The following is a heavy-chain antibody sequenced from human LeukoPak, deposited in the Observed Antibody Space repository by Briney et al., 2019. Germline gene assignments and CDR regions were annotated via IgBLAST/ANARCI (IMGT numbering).Heavy chain of an antibody. CDR2: IKEDGSEK. V-gene: IGHV3-7*01. CDR1: GFTFSSYW. D-gene: IGHD3-3*01. J-gene: IGHJ4*02. CDR3: ARDAAGGVFDY. Sequence: GGSLRLSCAGSGFTFSSYWMSWVRQAPGKGLEWVANIKEDGSEKYYLDSVKGRFTISGDSAKNSLYLQMNSLRVEDTAVYYCARDAAGGVFDYWGQGILVTVSS.